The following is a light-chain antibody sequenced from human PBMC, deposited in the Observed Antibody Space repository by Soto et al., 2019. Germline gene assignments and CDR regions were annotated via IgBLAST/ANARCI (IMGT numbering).Light chain of an antibody. CDR3: LQDHLYPPT. J-gene: IGKJ3*01. CDR1: QDIGAD. V-gene: IGKV1-6*01. CDR2: AAS. Sequence: AVQMTQSPSSLSASVGDSVSISCRASQDIGADLGWYQHRSGQAPKLLIYAASRMQSGVPSRFSGSGSGTDFTLTITSLQPEDFATYFCLQDHLYPPTFGPGTQVEIK.